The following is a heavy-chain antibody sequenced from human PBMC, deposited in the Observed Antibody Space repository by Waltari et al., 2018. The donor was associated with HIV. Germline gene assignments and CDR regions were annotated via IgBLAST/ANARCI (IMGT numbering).Heavy chain of an antibody. CDR2: SNTDGRST. CDR1: GFTFSSYW. D-gene: IGHD1-1*01. CDR3: VRGSNNWIGVDY. V-gene: IGHV3-74*01. Sequence: EVQLVESGGGLVQPGGSLRLSCVASGFTFSSYWMHWVRQAPGKGLVWVSRSNTDGRSTDYADSVKGRFTISRDNAKNTLYLQMNTLRAEDMAVYYCVRGSNNWIGVDYWGQGTLVTVSS. J-gene: IGHJ4*02.